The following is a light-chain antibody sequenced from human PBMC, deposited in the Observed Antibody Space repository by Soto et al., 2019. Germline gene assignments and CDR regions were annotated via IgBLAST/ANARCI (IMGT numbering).Light chain of an antibody. CDR3: QQSYSVLWT. CDR1: QRISSY. Sequence: DIQMTQSPSSLSASVGDRVTITCRASQRISSYLNWYQQKPGKAPKLLIYAASSLQSGVPSRFSGSGSGTDFTLTISNLQPEDFANYYCQQSYSVLWTFGQGTKVEIK. V-gene: IGKV1-39*01. CDR2: AAS. J-gene: IGKJ1*01.